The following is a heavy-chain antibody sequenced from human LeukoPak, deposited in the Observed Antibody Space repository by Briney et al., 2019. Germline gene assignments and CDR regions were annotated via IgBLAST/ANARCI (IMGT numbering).Heavy chain of an antibody. CDR1: GGPFSRYY. Sequence: PSETLSLTCDVYGGPFSRYYWSWIRQPPGKGLEWIGEINHSGSTNYNPSLKSRVTISVDTSKNQFSLKLSSVTAADTAVYYCARGGDYDFWSGKGDWFDPWGQGTLVTVSS. CDR3: ARGGDYDFWSGKGDWFDP. V-gene: IGHV4-34*01. J-gene: IGHJ5*02. CDR2: INHSGST. D-gene: IGHD3-3*01.